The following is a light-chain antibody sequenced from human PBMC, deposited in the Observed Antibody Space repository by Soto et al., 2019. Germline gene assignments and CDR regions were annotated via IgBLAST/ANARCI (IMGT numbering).Light chain of an antibody. J-gene: IGLJ2*01. CDR2: DVS. CDR3: SSYTSSITPVV. CDR1: SSDVGGYNY. Sequence: QSVLTQPRSVSGSPGQSVTISCTGTSSDVGGYNYVSWYQQHPGKAPKLMIYDVSKRPSGVPDRFSGSKSGNTASLTISGLRAEDEADYYCSSYTSSITPVVFGGGTKLTVL. V-gene: IGLV2-11*01.